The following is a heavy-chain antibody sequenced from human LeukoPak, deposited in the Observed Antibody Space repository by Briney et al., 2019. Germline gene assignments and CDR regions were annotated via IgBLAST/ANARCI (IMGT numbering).Heavy chain of an antibody. CDR2: LSGSGGST. J-gene: IGHJ4*02. CDR3: AKGRGGSYFSYDY. D-gene: IGHD1-26*01. Sequence: GGSLRLSCAASGFTFSSSAMSWVRQAPGKGLEWVSTLSGSGGSTYYADSVKGRFTISRDNSKNTLYLQMNSLRAEDTAIYYCAKGRGGSYFSYDYWGQGTLVTVSS. V-gene: IGHV3-23*01. CDR1: GFTFSSSA.